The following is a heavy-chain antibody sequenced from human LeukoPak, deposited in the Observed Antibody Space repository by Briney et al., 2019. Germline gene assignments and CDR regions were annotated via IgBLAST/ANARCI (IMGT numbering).Heavy chain of an antibody. Sequence: LGESLKISCKGSGYSFTSYWIGWVRQMPGKGLEWMGIIYPGDSDTRYSPSFQGQVTISADKSISTAYLQWSSLKASDTAMYYCARLTMVRGVSRGVDYWGQGTLVTVSS. CDR2: IYPGDSDT. CDR3: ARLTMVRGVSRGVDY. CDR1: GYSFTSYW. J-gene: IGHJ4*02. V-gene: IGHV5-51*01. D-gene: IGHD3-10*01.